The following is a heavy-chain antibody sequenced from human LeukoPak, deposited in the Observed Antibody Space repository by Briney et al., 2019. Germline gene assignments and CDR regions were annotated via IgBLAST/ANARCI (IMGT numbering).Heavy chain of an antibody. J-gene: IGHJ6*03. D-gene: IGHD5-12*01. CDR2: IYHSGST. V-gene: IGHV4-38-2*01. Sequence: SETLSLTCAVSGYSISSGYYWGWIRQPPGKGLEWIGSIYHSGSTFYNPSLKSRVTISVDTSKNQFSLTLSSVTAADTSVYYCARHPQGRGYDFYYYYMDVWGKGTTVTVSS. CDR1: GYSISSGYY. CDR3: ARHPQGRGYDFYYYYMDV.